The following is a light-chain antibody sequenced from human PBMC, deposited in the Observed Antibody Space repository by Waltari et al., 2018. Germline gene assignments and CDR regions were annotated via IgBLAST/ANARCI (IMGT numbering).Light chain of an antibody. CDR2: AAA. Sequence: AIQMTQSPSSLSASVGDRVTITCRASQGIRNDLGWYQQKPGKAPNLLIDAAASLRSGVPSRFSGSGSGTDFTLTISSLQPEDFATYYCLQDYNYPWTFGQGTQVEIK. V-gene: IGKV1-6*01. J-gene: IGKJ1*01. CDR1: QGIRND. CDR3: LQDYNYPWT.